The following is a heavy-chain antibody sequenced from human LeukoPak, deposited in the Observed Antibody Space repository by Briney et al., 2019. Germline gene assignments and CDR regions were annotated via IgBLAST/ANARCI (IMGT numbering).Heavy chain of an antibody. Sequence: GGSLRLSCAASGLTFSSYAMSWVRQAPGKGLEWVSAISGSGGSTYYADSVKGRFTISRDNSKNTLYLQMNSLRAENTAVYYCAKAPLYYYDSSGYYLFGGQGTLVTVSS. CDR3: AKAPLYYYDSSGYYLF. V-gene: IGHV3-23*01. J-gene: IGHJ4*02. CDR2: ISGSGGST. CDR1: GLTFSSYA. D-gene: IGHD3-22*01.